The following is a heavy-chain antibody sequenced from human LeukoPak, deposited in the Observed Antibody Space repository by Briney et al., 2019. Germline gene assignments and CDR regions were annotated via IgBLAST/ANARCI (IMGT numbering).Heavy chain of an antibody. CDR1: GYTFTSYD. D-gene: IGHD5-12*01. J-gene: IGHJ4*02. CDR3: ARVSGYDWESSFDY. Sequence: GSVKVSCKASGYTFTSYDINWVRQATGQGLEWMGWMNPNTDNTGYAQNFQGRVTMTRNTSISTAYMELSSLRSEDTAVYYCARVSGYDWESSFDYWGQGTLVTVSS. V-gene: IGHV1-8*01. CDR2: MNPNTDNT.